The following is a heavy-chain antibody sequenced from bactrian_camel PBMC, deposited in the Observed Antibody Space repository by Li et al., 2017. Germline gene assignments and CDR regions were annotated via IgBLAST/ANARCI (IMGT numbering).Heavy chain of an antibody. J-gene: IGHJ4*01. CDR1: GFTFSSYD. CDR2: INSGSGST. CDR3: AAVRPGGPLFPGYTPLGDSCSRSDLEYNY. V-gene: IGHV3S40*01. D-gene: IGHD2*01. Sequence: VQLVESGGGLVQPGGSLRLSCVASGFTFSSYDMSWVRQAPGKGLEWVSVINSGSGSTYYADSVKGRFTISRDNARNTVYLQMNSLKPEDTAMYYCAAVRPGGPLFPGYTPLGDSCSRSDLEYNYWGQGTQVTVS.